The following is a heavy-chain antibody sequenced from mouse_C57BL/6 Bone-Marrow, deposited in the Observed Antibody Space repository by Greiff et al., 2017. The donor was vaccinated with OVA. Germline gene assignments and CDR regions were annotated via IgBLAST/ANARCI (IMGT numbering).Heavy chain of an antibody. CDR2: SYPRDGST. V-gene: IGHV1-78*01. J-gene: IGHJ2*01. Sequence: QVQLQQSDAELVKPGASVKISCKVSGYTFTDHTIHWMKQSPAPGLEWIGYSYPRDGSTKYNEKFKGQATLTADKSFSTASMQLNSLTSEDSAVYFCARAFRGRFDYWGQGTTLTVSS. CDR3: ARAFRGRFDY. CDR1: GYTFTDHT.